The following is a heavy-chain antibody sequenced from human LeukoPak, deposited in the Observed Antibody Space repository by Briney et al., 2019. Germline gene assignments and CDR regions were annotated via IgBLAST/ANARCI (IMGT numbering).Heavy chain of an antibody. CDR3: AKDIQLSA. Sequence: GGSLRLSCAAPGFYFNDAAMTWVRQAPGKGLEWVSLIASSGRNTYYTDSVRGRFTISRDNSKKTLSLQMNSLRVEDTAIYYCAKDIQLSAWGLGTMVTVSS. D-gene: IGHD5-24*01. CDR2: IASSGRNT. V-gene: IGHV3-23*01. CDR1: GFYFNDAA. J-gene: IGHJ3*01.